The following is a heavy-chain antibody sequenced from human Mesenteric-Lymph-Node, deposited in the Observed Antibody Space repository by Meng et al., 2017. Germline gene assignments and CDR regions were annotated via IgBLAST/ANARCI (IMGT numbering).Heavy chain of an antibody. D-gene: IGHD1-26*01. J-gene: IGHJ5*02. Sequence: GSLRLSCTVSGGSVSSGSYYWSWIRQPPGKGLEWIGYIYYSGSTNYNPSLKSRVTISVDTSKNQFSLKLSSVTAADTAVYYCARNLVGATPDWFDPWGQGTLVTVSS. CDR2: IYYSGST. CDR3: ARNLVGATPDWFDP. V-gene: IGHV4-61*01. CDR1: GGSVSSGSYY.